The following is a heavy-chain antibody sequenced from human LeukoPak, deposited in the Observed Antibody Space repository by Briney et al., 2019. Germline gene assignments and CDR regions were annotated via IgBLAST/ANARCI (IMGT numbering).Heavy chain of an antibody. CDR2: IKRDGSEK. Sequence: GGSLRLSCAASGFTFSSSWMSWVRQAPGKGLEWVANIKRDGSEKYYVDSVKGRFTISRDNAKNSLSLQMNSLRVEDTAVYYCARDLCYFYYSLDVWGQGTTVTVSS. J-gene: IGHJ6*02. CDR3: ARDLCYFYYSLDV. D-gene: IGHD2/OR15-2a*01. CDR1: GFTFSSSW. V-gene: IGHV3-7*01.